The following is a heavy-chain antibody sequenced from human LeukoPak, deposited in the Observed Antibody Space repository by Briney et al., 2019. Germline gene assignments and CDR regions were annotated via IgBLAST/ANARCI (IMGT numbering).Heavy chain of an antibody. CDR3: LGNSPQFDY. D-gene: IGHD4-23*01. J-gene: IGHJ4*02. CDR1: GFTFSNAW. Sequence: GGSLRLSCAASGFTFSNAWMSWVRQAPGKGLEWVGRIKSETDGGTTDYAAPVKGRFTISRDDLKNTLYLQMNSPKTEDTAVYYCLGNSPQFDYWGQGTLVTVSS. V-gene: IGHV3-15*01. CDR2: IKSETDGGTT.